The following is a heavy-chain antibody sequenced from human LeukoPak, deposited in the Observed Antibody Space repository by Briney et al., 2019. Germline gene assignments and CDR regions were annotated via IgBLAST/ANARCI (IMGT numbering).Heavy chain of an antibody. Sequence: SETLSLTCAVYGGSFSGYYWSWIRQPPGKGLEWIGEINHSGSTNYNPSLKSRVTISVDTSKNQFSLKLSSVTAADTAVYYCASGGPVVVTAIPNYFDYWGQGTLVTVSS. CDR3: ASGGPVVVTAIPNYFDY. CDR2: INHSGST. CDR1: GGSFSGYY. V-gene: IGHV4-34*01. J-gene: IGHJ4*02. D-gene: IGHD2-21*02.